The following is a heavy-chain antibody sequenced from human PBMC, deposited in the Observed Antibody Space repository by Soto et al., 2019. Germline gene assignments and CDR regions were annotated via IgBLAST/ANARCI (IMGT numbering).Heavy chain of an antibody. CDR2: ISGSGGST. J-gene: IGHJ4*02. Sequence: VQVLESGGGLVQPGGSLRLSCAASGFMFSSYAMSWVRQAPGKGLELVSSISGSGGSTYNADSVKGRFTVSRDNSEKRLYLQMNSLRAEDTAIYYCAKDVWGYEYVDFWGQGSLVTVSS. CDR3: AKDVWGYEYVDF. CDR1: GFMFSSYA. D-gene: IGHD5-12*01. V-gene: IGHV3-23*01.